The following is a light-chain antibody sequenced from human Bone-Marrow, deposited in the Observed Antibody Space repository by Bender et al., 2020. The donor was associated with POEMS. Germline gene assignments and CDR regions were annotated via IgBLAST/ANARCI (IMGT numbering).Light chain of an antibody. CDR2: EVT. V-gene: IGLV2-14*01. J-gene: IGLJ1*01. CDR3: SSYDATTTLFV. CDR1: SSDVGGYDY. Sequence: QSPLTQPASVSGSPGQSITISCTGTSSDVGGYDYVTWYQHHPGKAPKLLIYEVTNRPSGISHRFSGSKSGTTASLTISGLQAEDEADYYCSSYDATTTLFVFGSGTKVSVL.